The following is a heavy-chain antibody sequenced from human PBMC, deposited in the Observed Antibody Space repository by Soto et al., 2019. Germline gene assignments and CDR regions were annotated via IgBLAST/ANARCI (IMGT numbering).Heavy chain of an antibody. V-gene: IGHV3-23*01. D-gene: IGHD1-20*01. CDR3: AKGRFSITGTKIYYYYYYGMDV. CDR1: GFTFISYA. Sequence: GGSLRLSCAASGFTFISYAMSWVRQAPGKGLEWVSAISGSGGSTYYADSVKGRFTISRDNSKNTLYLQMNSLRAEDTAVYYCAKGRFSITGTKIYYYYYYGMDVWGQGTTVTVSS. CDR2: ISGSGGST. J-gene: IGHJ6*02.